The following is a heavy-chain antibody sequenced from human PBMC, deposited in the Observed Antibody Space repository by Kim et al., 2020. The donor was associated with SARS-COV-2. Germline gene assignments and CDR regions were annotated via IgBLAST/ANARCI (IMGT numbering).Heavy chain of an antibody. V-gene: IGHV1-8*01. CDR1: GYTFTSYD. CDR3: ARGGYSCYDPHYYFDY. J-gene: IGHJ4*02. D-gene: IGHD5-12*01. Sequence: ASVKVSCKASGYTFTSYDINWVRQATGQGLEWMGWMNPNSGNTGYAQKFQGRVTMTRNTSISTAYMELSSLRSEDTAVYYCARGGYSCYDPHYYFDYWGQGTLLTLSS. CDR2: MNPNSGNT.